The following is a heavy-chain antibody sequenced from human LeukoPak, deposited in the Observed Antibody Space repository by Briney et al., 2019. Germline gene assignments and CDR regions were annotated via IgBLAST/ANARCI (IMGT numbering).Heavy chain of an antibody. J-gene: IGHJ4*02. CDR3: ARDRGYSNFDY. V-gene: IGHV3-7*01. Sequence: GGSLRLSCAASGFGFSNYWMSWVRQAPGKGLEWVANMNEDGSEKNYVDSVKGRFTISRDDAQDSLYLQMNSLRAEDTAVYYCARDRGYSNFDYWGQGTLLTVSS. D-gene: IGHD4-11*01. CDR2: MNEDGSEK. CDR1: GFGFSNYW.